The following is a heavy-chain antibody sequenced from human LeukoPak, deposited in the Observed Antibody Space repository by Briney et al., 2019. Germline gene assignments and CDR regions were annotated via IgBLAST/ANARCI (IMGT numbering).Heavy chain of an antibody. Sequence: SETLSLTCTVSLGSVSGGSHYWSWIRQPPGEGLECMGYIYYTGGTNYNPSLKSRVTISLDTSKNQFSLKLSTVTAADTAVYYCATTFGTVGALGAFDYWGQGTLVTVSS. D-gene: IGHD3-16*01. J-gene: IGHJ4*02. CDR1: LGSVSGGSHY. CDR2: IYYTGGT. V-gene: IGHV4-61*01. CDR3: ATTFGTVGALGAFDY.